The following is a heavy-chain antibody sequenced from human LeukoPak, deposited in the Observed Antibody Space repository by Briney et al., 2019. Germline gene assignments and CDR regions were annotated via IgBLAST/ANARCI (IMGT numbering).Heavy chain of an antibody. J-gene: IGHJ6*03. Sequence: GGSLRLSCAASGFTFSNYWMTWVRQAPGKGLEWVANIKHDGSEDYYLDSVKGRFTISRDNAKNSLYLQMNSLRAEDTAVYYCASNGDYYYYYMDVWGKGTTVTVSS. CDR3: ASNGDYYYYYMDV. CDR1: GFTFSNYW. D-gene: IGHD3-10*01. V-gene: IGHV3-7*01. CDR2: IKHDGSED.